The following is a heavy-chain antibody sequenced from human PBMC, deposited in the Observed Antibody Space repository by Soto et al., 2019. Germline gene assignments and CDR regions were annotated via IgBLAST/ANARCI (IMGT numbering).Heavy chain of an antibody. CDR3: ARLSNYDSSGYYYVGWFDP. J-gene: IGHJ5*02. Sequence: PSETLSLTCTVSGGSISSSSYYWGWIRQPPGKGLEWIGSIYYSGSTYYNPSLKSRVTISVDTSKNQFSLKLSSVTAADTAVYYCARLSNYDSSGYYYVGWFDPWGQGTLVTVSS. CDR1: GGSISSSSYY. D-gene: IGHD3-22*01. CDR2: IYYSGST. V-gene: IGHV4-39*01.